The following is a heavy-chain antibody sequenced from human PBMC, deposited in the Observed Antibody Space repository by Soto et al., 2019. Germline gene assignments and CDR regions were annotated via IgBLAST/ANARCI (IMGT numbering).Heavy chain of an antibody. CDR3: ALHYGSGSNYYYYGMDV. J-gene: IGHJ6*02. CDR1: GGTFWSYA. Sequence: VKVSCEAFGGTFWSYAISWVRQAPGQGLEWMGGIIPIFGTADYAQKFQGRVTITADESTSTAYMELSSLRSEDTAVYYCALHYGSGSNYYYYGMDVWGQGTTVTVS. V-gene: IGHV1-69*13. CDR2: IIPIFGTA. D-gene: IGHD3-10*01.